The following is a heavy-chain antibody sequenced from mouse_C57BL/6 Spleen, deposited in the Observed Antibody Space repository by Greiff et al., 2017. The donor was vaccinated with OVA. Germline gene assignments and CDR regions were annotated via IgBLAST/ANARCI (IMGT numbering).Heavy chain of an antibody. CDR1: GYAFTNYL. V-gene: IGHV1-54*01. CDR3: ARDSCYDYLFAY. Sequence: QVQLQQSGAELVRPGPSVKVSCKASGYAFTNYLIEWVKQRPGQGLEWIGVINPGSGGTNYNEKFKGKATLTADKSSSTAYMQLSSLTSEDSAVYVCARDSCYDYLFAYWGQGTLVTVSA. CDR2: INPGSGGT. J-gene: IGHJ3*01. D-gene: IGHD2-4*01.